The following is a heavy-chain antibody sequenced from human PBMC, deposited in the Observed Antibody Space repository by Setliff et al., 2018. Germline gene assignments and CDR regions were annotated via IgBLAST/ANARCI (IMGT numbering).Heavy chain of an antibody. V-gene: IGHV4-39*07. J-gene: IGHJ6*02. CDR2: IYYSGST. CDR1: GGSISSSSYY. D-gene: IGHD6-13*01. CDR3: ARQQQLVIGSTAYYYHGMDV. Sequence: SETLSLTCTVSGGSISSSSYYWGWIRQPPGKGLEWIGIIYYSGSTYYNPSLKSRVTISVDTSKNQFSLKLSSVTAADTAVYYCARQQQLVIGSTAYYYHGMDVWGQGTTVTVSS.